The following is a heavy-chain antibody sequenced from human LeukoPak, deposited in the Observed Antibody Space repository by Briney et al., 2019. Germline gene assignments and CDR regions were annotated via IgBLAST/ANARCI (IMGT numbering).Heavy chain of an antibody. CDR2: ISSSGSTI. CDR1: GFTFSSYE. D-gene: IGHD2-2*01. J-gene: IGHJ6*02. CDR3: ARGVVPAALPLYYYYYGMDV. Sequence: PGGSLRLSCAASGFTFSSYEMNWVRQAPGKGLEWVTYISSSGSTIYYADSVKGRFTISRDNPKNSLYLQMNSLRAEDTAVYYCARGVVPAALPLYYYYYGMDVWGQGTTVTVSS. V-gene: IGHV3-48*03.